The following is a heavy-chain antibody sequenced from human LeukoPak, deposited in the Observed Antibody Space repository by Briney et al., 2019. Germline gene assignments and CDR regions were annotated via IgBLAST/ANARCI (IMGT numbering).Heavy chain of an antibody. CDR3: ARRGYSYGWVY. Sequence: GESLEISCEGSGYSFASYWVGWVRQMPGKGLEWVGIIYPADSDTRYSPSFQGQVTISVDKSISTAYLQWSSLKASDTAMYYCARRGYSYGWVYWGQGTLVTVSS. CDR2: IYPADSDT. V-gene: IGHV5-51*01. D-gene: IGHD5-18*01. J-gene: IGHJ4*02. CDR1: GYSFASYW.